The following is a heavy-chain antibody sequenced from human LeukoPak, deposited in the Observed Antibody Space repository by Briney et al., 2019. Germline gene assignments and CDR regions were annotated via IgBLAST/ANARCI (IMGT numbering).Heavy chain of an antibody. D-gene: IGHD5-12*01. CDR2: IDGPGSDT. J-gene: IGHJ4*02. CDR1: GFTFGDYC. Sequence: KTGGSLRLSCAASGFTFGDYCMSWIRQTPGKGLEWVSYIDGPGSDTVYTDSVRGRFTISRDNAKNSLYLQMNSLRAEDTAVYYCARVLRGYGDYGGLWGQGTLVTVSS. CDR3: ARVLRGYGDYGGL. V-gene: IGHV3-11*05.